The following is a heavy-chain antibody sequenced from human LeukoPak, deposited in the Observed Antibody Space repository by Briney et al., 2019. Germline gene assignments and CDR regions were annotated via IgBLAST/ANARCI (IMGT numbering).Heavy chain of an antibody. J-gene: IGHJ5*02. V-gene: IGHV1-2*02. CDR3: ASSWVLWFGESSEAGDWFDP. CDR1: GYTFTGYY. CDR2: INPNSGGT. Sequence: VASVKVSCKASGYTFTGYYMHWVRQAPGQGLEWMGWINPNSGGTNYAQKFQGRVTMTRDTSISTAYMELSRLRSDDTAVYYCASSWVLWFGESSEAGDWFDPWGQGTLVTVSS. D-gene: IGHD3-10*01.